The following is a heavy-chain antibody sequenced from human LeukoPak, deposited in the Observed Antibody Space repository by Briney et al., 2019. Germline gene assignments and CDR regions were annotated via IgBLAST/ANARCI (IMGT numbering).Heavy chain of an antibody. CDR2: INHSGST. CDR1: GGSFSGYY. J-gene: IGHJ3*02. D-gene: IGHD2-21*02. V-gene: IGHV4-34*01. Sequence: PSETLSLTCAVYGGSFSGYYWSWIRQPPGKGLEWIGEINHSGSTNYNPSLKSRVTISVDTSKNQFSLKLSSVTAADTAVYYCARGSPPRKHIVVVTAEMQAAFDIWGQGTMVTVSS. CDR3: ARGSPPRKHIVVVTAEMQAAFDI.